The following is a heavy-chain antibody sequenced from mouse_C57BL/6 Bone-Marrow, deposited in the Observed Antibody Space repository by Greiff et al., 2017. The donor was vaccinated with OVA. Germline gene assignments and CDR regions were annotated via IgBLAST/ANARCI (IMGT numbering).Heavy chain of an antibody. Sequence: VQLQQSGAELVRPGASVKLSCTASGFNIKDDYMHWVKQRPEQGLEWIGWIDPENGDTEYASKFQGKATITADTSSNTAYLQLSSLTSEDTAVYYCTTSRYDYDDGFAYWGQGTLVTVSA. V-gene: IGHV14-4*01. J-gene: IGHJ3*01. D-gene: IGHD2-4*01. CDR2: IDPENGDT. CDR1: GFNIKDDY. CDR3: TTSRYDYDDGFAY.